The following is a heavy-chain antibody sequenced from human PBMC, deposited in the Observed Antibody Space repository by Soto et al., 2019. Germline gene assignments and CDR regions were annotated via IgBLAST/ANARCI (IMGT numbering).Heavy chain of an antibody. Sequence: GGSLRLSCAASGFTFSSYAMHWVRQAPGKGLEWVAVISYDGSKKYYADSVKGRFTISRDNSKSTVYLELNNLSAEDTAVYHCAKNQGVELVPLATVDWFDPWGQGSVVTVSS. V-gene: IGHV3-30-3*01. CDR2: ISYDGSKK. CDR1: GFTFSSYA. D-gene: IGHD1-26*01. CDR3: AKNQGVELVPLATVDWFDP. J-gene: IGHJ5*02.